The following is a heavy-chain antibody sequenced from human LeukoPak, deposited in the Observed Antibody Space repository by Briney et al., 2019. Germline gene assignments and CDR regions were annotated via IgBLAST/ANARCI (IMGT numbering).Heavy chain of an antibody. CDR3: ASPPLSSAMYYAH. D-gene: IGHD1-26*01. J-gene: IGHJ4*02. CDR1: GYNFSGHY. Sequence: ASVKVSCKASGYNFSGHYMHWVRQAPGQGLEWMGWIKPSNGDTRYAQNFQGRVTMTRDTSISTAYMELSSLRSDDTAVYYCASPPLSSAMYYAHWGQGTLVTVSS. V-gene: IGHV1-2*02. CDR2: IKPSNGDT.